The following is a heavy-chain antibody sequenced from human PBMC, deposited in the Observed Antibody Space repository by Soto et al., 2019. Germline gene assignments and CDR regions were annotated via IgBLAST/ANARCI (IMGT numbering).Heavy chain of an antibody. V-gene: IGHV3-30-3*02. CDR1: GFTFSSYA. CDR3: AKTYYYDSSGYYQNWFDP. D-gene: IGHD3-22*01. CDR2: ISFDGSNE. J-gene: IGHJ5*02. Sequence: GGSLRLSCAASGFTFSSYAMHWIRQAPGKGLEWVAIISFDGSNEYYADSVKGRFTISRDNSKNTLYLQVSSLRAEDTAVYYCAKTYYYDSSGYYQNWFDPWGQGTLVTVSS.